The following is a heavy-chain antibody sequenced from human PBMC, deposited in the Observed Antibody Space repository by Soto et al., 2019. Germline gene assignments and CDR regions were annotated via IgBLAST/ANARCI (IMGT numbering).Heavy chain of an antibody. CDR1: GYSISSGYY. Sequence: SETLSLTCTVSGYSISSGYYWGWIRQPPGKGLEWIGSIYHSGSTYYNPSLKSRVTISVDTSKNQFSLKLSSVTAADTAVYYCARGAWMVRGDDAFDIWGQGTMVTVSS. CDR2: IYHSGST. V-gene: IGHV4-38-2*02. J-gene: IGHJ3*02. CDR3: ARGAWMVRGDDAFDI. D-gene: IGHD3-10*01.